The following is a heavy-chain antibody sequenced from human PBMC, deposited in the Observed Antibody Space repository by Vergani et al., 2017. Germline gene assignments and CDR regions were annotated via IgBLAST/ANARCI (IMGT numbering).Heavy chain of an antibody. J-gene: IGHJ3*01. Sequence: GQLAQSGAEVKKPGSSVKVSCKASGYIFSNFWIGWVRQRPGRGLEWMGIIYPGDSEVKSNPTFRGQVIFSVDTSVNTAYLQWRSLQASDTATYFCASGGHGSENGGALQLWGQGTNITVSS. CDR3: ASGGHGSENGGALQL. D-gene: IGHD3-10*01. CDR2: IYPGDSEV. V-gene: IGHV5-51*01. CDR1: GYIFSNFW.